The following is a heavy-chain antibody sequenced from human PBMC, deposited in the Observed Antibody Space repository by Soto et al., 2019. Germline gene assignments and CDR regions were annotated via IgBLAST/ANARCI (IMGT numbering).Heavy chain of an antibody. V-gene: IGHV3-21*01. D-gene: IGHD3-16*01. Sequence: GGSLRLSCTGSGFPFSAYNINWVRQAPGKGLEWVSSITVGSSHIYQPNSMKGRFTISRDDAKNSVYLQIDSLRDEDTALYYCSRSPEVGVRGAYWGQGTLVTVS. J-gene: IGHJ4*02. CDR2: ITVGSSHI. CDR1: GFPFSAYN. CDR3: SRSPEVGVRGAY.